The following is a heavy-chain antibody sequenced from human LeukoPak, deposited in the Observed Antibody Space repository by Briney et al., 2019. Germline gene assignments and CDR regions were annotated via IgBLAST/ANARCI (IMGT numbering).Heavy chain of an antibody. D-gene: IGHD5-24*01. J-gene: IGHJ4*02. CDR3: ARDIGYNTFDY. CDR2: IKEDGSDK. CDR1: GFTFSSYW. Sequence: GSLRLSFATPGFTFSSYWMSWVRQAPGKGLEWVANIKEDGSDKYYVDSVKGRFTISRDNAKNSLYLQMNSLRAEDTAVYYCARDIGYNTFDYWGQGTLVTVSS. V-gene: IGHV3-7*05.